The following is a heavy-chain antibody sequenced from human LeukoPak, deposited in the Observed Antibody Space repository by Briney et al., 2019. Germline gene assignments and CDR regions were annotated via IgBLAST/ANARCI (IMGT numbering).Heavy chain of an antibody. J-gene: IGHJ4*02. CDR3: AKEEGAGPFDY. Sequence: GGSLRLSCAASGFTFSSYAMSWVRQAPGKGLEWVSSISGSGGSTYYADSVKGRFTISRENSKHTLYLQMNSLRAEDTAVYYCAKEEGAGPFDYWGQGTLVTVSS. D-gene: IGHD1-26*01. V-gene: IGHV3-23*01. CDR2: ISGSGGST. CDR1: GFTFSSYA.